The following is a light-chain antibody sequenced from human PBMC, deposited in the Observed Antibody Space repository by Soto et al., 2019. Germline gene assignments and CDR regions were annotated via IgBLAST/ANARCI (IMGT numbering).Light chain of an antibody. CDR1: QSVLYFSNDRNY. CDR2: WAS. J-gene: IGKJ1*01. CDR3: QQYYSTHRT. V-gene: IGKV4-1*01. Sequence: DIVLTQSPDTLAVSLGERASINCKSNQSVLYFSNDRNYLAWYQQSPGQPPKLLMYWASTREYGVPARLSGNGSERDLTLTISSLQAEDVAVYYCQQYYSTHRTVGQGTKVDIK.